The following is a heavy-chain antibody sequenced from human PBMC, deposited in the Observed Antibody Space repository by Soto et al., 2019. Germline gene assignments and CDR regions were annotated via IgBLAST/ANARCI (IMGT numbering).Heavy chain of an antibody. J-gene: IGHJ4*02. CDR2: ISSSSSYI. Sequence: GGSLRLSCAASGFTFSSYSMNWVRQAPGKGLEWVSSISSSSSYIYYADSVKGRFTTSRDNAKNSLYLQMNSLRAEDTAVYYCARDLGITIFGVVIKPQGAFDYWGQGTLVTVSS. CDR1: GFTFSSYS. CDR3: ARDLGITIFGVVIKPQGAFDY. D-gene: IGHD3-3*01. V-gene: IGHV3-21*01.